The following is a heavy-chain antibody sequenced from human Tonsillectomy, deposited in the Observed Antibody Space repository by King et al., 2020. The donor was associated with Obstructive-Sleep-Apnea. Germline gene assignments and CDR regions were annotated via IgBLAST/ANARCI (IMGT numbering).Heavy chain of an antibody. CDR1: GGSISSYY. CDR3: ARALSMIKPIYDY. J-gene: IGHJ4*02. CDR2: IYYSGST. V-gene: IGHV4-59*01. Sequence: QLQESGPGLVKPSETLSLTCTVSGGSISSYYWSWIRQPPGKGLEWIGYIYYSGSTNYNPSLKSRVTISVDTSKNQFSLKLSSVTAADTAVYYCARALSMIKPIYDYWGQGTLVTVSS. D-gene: IGHD3-22*01.